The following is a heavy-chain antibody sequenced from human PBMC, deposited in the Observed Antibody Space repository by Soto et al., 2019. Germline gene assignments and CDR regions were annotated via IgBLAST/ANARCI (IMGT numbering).Heavy chain of an antibody. J-gene: IGHJ6*02. CDR1: GATFSTYA. CDR2: IIPIFGTA. D-gene: IGHD1-1*01. Sequence: QVQLVQSGAEVKKPGSSVMVSCKASGATFSTYAISWVRQAPGQGLEWMGGIIPIFGTASYAQKFQGRGPMTADESTSTAYMELRSLTSEDTAVYYCARSLGLEYYYGMDVWGQGTTVTVSS. V-gene: IGHV1-69*12. CDR3: ARSLGLEYYYGMDV.